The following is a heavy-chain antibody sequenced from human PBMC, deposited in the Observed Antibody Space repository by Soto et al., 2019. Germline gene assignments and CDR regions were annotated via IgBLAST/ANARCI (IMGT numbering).Heavy chain of an antibody. CDR1: GYTFTSYG. Sequence: GASVKVSCKASGYTFTSYGISWVRQAPGQGLEWMGWISAYNGNTNYAQKLQGRVTMTTDTSTSTAYMELRSLRSDDTAVYYCARVPYYDILTGHDLDYWGQGTLVTVSS. CDR3: ARVPYYDILTGHDLDY. J-gene: IGHJ4*02. V-gene: IGHV1-18*01. CDR2: ISAYNGNT. D-gene: IGHD3-9*01.